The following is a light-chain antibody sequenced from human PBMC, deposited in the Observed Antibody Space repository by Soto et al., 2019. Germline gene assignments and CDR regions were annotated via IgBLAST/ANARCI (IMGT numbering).Light chain of an antibody. Sequence: DIQMTQSPSTLSASVGDRVTIACRASQTISPWLAWFQQKPGKAPKLLIYDASTLESGVPSRFNGSGSGTEFTLTISGLHSDDFATSYCHHYIGQSRTFALGIK. CDR2: DAS. CDR1: QTISPW. CDR3: HHYIGQSRT. V-gene: IGKV1-5*01. J-gene: IGKJ1*01.